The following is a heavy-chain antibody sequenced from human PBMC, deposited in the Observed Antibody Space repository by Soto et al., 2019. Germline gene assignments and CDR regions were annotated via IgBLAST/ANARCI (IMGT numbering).Heavy chain of an antibody. CDR3: ARDLSGSYSDFDY. CDR2: IIPIFGTA. V-gene: IGHV1-69*13. J-gene: IGHJ4*02. Sequence: SVKVSCKASGYIFSDHGFSWVRQAPGQGLEWMGGIIPIFGTANYAQKFQGRVTITADESTSTAYMELSSLRSEDTAVYYCARDLSGSYSDFDYWGQGTLVTVSS. D-gene: IGHD1-26*01. CDR1: GYIFSDHG.